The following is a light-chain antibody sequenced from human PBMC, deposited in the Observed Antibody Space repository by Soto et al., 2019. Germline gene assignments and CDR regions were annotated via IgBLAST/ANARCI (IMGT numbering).Light chain of an antibody. CDR3: HQYVVGSTLT. J-gene: IGKJ5*01. CDR2: GAT. Sequence: EIVMTQSPVTLSVSPGERATLSCRASQSVSTNLAWYQQKPGQAPRLLIYGATGRATDVPARFSGGGSGTEFTLTITSLQSEDFAVYYCHQYVVGSTLTFGRGTRLEIK. V-gene: IGKV3-15*01. CDR1: QSVSTN.